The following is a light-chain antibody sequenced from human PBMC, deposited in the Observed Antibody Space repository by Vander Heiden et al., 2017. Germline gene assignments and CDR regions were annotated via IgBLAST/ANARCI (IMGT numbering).Light chain of an antibody. J-gene: IGLJ2*01. Sequence: SYVLTQPPSVSVAPGQTARPVCGGNKIEFKSIHGYQQTPGQAPVLVVYGDSDRPSGIPERFSGSNSGYTATLTITRVEAGDEADCYCQVWDSSSDHVVFGGGTKLTVL. CDR3: QVWDSSSDHVV. CDR1: KIEFKS. V-gene: IGLV3-21*02. CDR2: GDS.